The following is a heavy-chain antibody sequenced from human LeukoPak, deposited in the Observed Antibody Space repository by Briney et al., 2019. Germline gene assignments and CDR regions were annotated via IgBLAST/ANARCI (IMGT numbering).Heavy chain of an antibody. CDR3: AAAMSRYYYYGMDV. V-gene: IGHV3-23*01. CDR1: GFTFSSYA. D-gene: IGHD6-25*01. J-gene: IGHJ6*02. CDR2: ISGSGGST. Sequence: GGSLRLSCAASGFTFSSYAMSWVRQAPGKGLEWVSAISGSGGSTYYADSVKGRFTISRDNSKDTLYLQMNSLRAEDTAVYYCAAAMSRYYYYGMDVWGLGTTVTVSS.